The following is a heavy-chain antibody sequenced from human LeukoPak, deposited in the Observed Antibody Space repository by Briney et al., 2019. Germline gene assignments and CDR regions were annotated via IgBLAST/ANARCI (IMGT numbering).Heavy chain of an antibody. CDR3: ARDQDAFDI. J-gene: IGHJ3*02. CDR2: IYYSGSN. Sequence: GSLRLSCAASGFTFSSYSMNWVRQPPRKGLEWVGYIYYSGSNNYNPSLKTPVTISLDTSKYHFSLKLSSVTAANTAVYYCARDQDAFDISGQGTMVTVSS. CDR1: GFTFSSYS. V-gene: IGHV4-59*01.